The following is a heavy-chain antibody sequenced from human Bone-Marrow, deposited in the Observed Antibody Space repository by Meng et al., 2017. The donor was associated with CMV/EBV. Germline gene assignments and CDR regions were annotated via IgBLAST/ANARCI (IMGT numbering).Heavy chain of an antibody. D-gene: IGHD3-22*01. CDR3: ARDMGYYYDSSGSDLDYYYGMDV. V-gene: IGHV1-69*10. J-gene: IGHJ6*02. CDR1: GGTFSSYA. Sequence: SVKVSCKASGGTFSSYAISWVRQAPGLGLEWMGGIIPILGIANYAQKFQGRVTITADKSTSTAYMELSSLRSEDTAVYYCARDMGYYYDSSGSDLDYYYGMDVWGQGTTVTVSS. CDR2: IIPILGIA.